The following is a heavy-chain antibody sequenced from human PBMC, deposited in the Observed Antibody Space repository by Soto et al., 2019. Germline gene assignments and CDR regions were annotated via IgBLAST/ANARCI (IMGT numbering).Heavy chain of an antibody. D-gene: IGHD5-12*01. J-gene: IGHJ6*02. Sequence: SSETLSLTCTVSGGSISSSSYYWSWLRQPPGKGLEWIGSIYYSGSTYYNPSLKSRVTISVDTSKNQFSLKLSSVTAADTAVYYCARVIYRGYSGYDSYYVMDVWGQGTTVTVSS. V-gene: IGHV4-39*07. CDR3: ARVIYRGYSGYDSYYVMDV. CDR2: IYYSGST. CDR1: GGSISSSSYY.